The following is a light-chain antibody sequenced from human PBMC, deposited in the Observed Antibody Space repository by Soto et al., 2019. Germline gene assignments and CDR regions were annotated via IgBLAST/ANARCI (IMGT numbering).Light chain of an antibody. CDR3: QQYNSYSPT. CDR1: QSISSW. J-gene: IGKJ1*01. V-gene: IGKV1-5*03. CDR2: KAS. Sequence: DIQMTPSPSTPSATVGDRVTITCRASQSISSWLAWYQQKPGKAPKLLIYKASSLESGVPSRFSGSGSGTEFTLTISSLQPDDFATYYCQQYNSYSPTFGQGTKV.